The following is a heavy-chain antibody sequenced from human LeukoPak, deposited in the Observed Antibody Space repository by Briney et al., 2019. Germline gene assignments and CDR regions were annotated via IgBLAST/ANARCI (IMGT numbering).Heavy chain of an antibody. CDR3: ARVRYYGSGSPTGVGY. V-gene: IGHV4-39*07. D-gene: IGHD3-10*01. Sequence: SETLSLTCTVSGGSISSSSYYWGWIRQPPGKGLEWIGSIYYSGSTYYNPSLKSRVTISVDTSKNQFSLKLSSVTAADTAVYYCARVRYYGSGSPTGVGYWGQGTLVTVSS. J-gene: IGHJ4*02. CDR2: IYYSGST. CDR1: GGSISSSSYY.